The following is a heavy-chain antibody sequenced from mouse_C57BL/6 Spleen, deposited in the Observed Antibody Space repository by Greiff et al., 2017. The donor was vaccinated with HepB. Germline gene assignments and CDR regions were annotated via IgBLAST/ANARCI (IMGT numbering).Heavy chain of an antibody. J-gene: IGHJ1*03. V-gene: IGHV1-59*01. CDR2: IDPSDSYT. CDR3: ARVYYGSSPWYFDV. CDR1: GYTFTSYW. Sequence: VQLQQPGAELVRPGTSVKLSCKASGYTFTSYWMHWVKQRPGQGLEWIGVIDPSDSYTNYNQKFKGKATLTVDTSSSTAYMQLSSLTSEDSAVYYCARVYYGSSPWYFDVWGTGTTVTVSS. D-gene: IGHD1-1*01.